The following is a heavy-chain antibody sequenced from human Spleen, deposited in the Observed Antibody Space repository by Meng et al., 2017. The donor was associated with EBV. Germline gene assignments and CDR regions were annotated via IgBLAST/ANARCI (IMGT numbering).Heavy chain of an antibody. J-gene: IGHJ4*02. D-gene: IGHD1-26*01. V-gene: IGHV4-4*02. CDR2: IFHSGNT. Sequence: QLQVSGTRLVKLSVNLSLPCAVSGDSISTRNWWSWVRPPPGKGLEWIGEIFHSGNTNYNPSLKSRVTISVDTSKNQFSLNLTSVTAADTAVYYCARDVYSGRYYAYGHWGQGTLVTVSS. CDR1: GDSISTRNW. CDR3: ARDVYSGRYYAYGH.